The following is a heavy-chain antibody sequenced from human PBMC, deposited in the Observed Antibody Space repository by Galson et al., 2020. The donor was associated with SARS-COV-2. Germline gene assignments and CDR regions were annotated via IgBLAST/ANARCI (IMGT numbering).Heavy chain of an antibody. CDR2: IKRKSDGGTA. CDR1: GFTFSNAW. J-gene: IGHJ3*02. V-gene: IGHV3-15*07. D-gene: IGHD2-15*01. Sequence: GGSLRLSCAASGFTFSNAWMNWVRQAPGKGLEWVGRIKRKSDGGTADYAAPVKGRFTISRDDSKNMLYLQMNSLKIEDTAVYYCATHAPITDLALVVSAVLGVRDGFDIWGQGTMGPVSS. CDR3: ATHAPITDLALVVSAVLGVRDGFDI.